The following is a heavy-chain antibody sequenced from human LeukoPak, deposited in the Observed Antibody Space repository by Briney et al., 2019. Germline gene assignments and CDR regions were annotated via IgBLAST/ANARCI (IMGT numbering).Heavy chain of an antibody. J-gene: IGHJ3*02. V-gene: IGHV1-46*01. D-gene: IGHD1-14*01. CDR2: INPSGGST. Sequence: ASVKVSRKASGYTFTGYYMHWVRQAPGQGLEWMGIINPSGGSTSYAQKFQGRVTMTRDTSTSTVYMELSSLRSEDTAVYYCARVTLRDAFDIWGQGTMVTVSS. CDR3: ARVTLRDAFDI. CDR1: GYTFTGYY.